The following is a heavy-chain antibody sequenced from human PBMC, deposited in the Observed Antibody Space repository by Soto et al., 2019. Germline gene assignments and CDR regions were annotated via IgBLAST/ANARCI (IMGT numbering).Heavy chain of an antibody. V-gene: IGHV4-31*03. CDR3: ARAPSQPFYFDY. J-gene: IGHJ4*02. CDR2: IYYSGST. Sequence: SETLSLTCTVSGGSISSGGYYWSWIRQHPGKGLEWIGYIYYSGSTYYNPSLKSRVTISVDTSKNQFSLKLSSVTAADTAVYYCARAPSQPFYFDYWGQGTLVTVS. CDR1: GGSISSGGYY.